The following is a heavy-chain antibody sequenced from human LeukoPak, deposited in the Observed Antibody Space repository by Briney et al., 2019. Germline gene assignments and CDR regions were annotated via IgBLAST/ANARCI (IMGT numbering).Heavy chain of an antibody. J-gene: IGHJ4*02. Sequence: SETLSLTCTVSGGSISSSSYYWGWIRQPPGKGLEWIGSIYYSGSTCYNPSLKSRVTISVDTSKNQFSLKLSSVTAADTAVYYCARQGGIVGATDYWGQGTLVTVSS. D-gene: IGHD1-26*01. CDR2: IYYSGST. CDR1: GGSISSSSYY. V-gene: IGHV4-39*01. CDR3: ARQGGIVGATDY.